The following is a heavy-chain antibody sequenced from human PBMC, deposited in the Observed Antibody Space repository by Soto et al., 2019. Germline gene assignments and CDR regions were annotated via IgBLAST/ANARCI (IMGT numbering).Heavy chain of an antibody. CDR2: ISGSGGST. V-gene: IGHV3-23*01. CDR1: GFTFSSYP. Sequence: GGSLRLACAASGFTFSSYPMRWVRQAPGKGLEWVSAISGSGGSTYYADCVKGWFTISRDNSKNTLYLQMNSLRAEDTAVYYCAKGRRAAGTGPGDYWGQGTLVTVSS. J-gene: IGHJ4*02. CDR3: AKGRRAAGTGPGDY. D-gene: IGHD6-13*01.